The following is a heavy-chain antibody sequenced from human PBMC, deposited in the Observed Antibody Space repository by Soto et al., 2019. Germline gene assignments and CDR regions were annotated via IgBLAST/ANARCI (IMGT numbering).Heavy chain of an antibody. CDR1: GFTFSSYA. V-gene: IGHV3-23*01. Sequence: GGSLRLSCAASGFTFSSYAMSWVRQAPGKGLEWVSAISGSGGSTYYADSVKGRFTISRDNSKNTLYLQMNSLRAEDTAVYYCAKDTTTGYCSSTSCHYYYYYYYMDVWGKGTTVTVSS. CDR2: ISGSGGST. J-gene: IGHJ6*03. D-gene: IGHD2-2*01. CDR3: AKDTTTGYCSSTSCHYYYYYYYMDV.